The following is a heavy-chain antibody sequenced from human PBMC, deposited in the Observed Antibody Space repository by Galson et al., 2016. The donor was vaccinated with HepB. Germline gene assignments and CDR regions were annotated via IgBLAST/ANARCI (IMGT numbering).Heavy chain of an antibody. D-gene: IGHD5-24*01. Sequence: SLRLSCAASGITFSSYDMNWARQAPGKGLEWVSYISGSGGSTFYADSVKGRFTISRDNSKNTLFLQMNSLRAEDTAVYYCAKDLSYNELALDIWGQGTMVSVPS. CDR2: ISGSGGST. CDR3: AKDLSYNELALDI. CDR1: GITFSSYD. V-gene: IGHV3-23*01. J-gene: IGHJ3*02.